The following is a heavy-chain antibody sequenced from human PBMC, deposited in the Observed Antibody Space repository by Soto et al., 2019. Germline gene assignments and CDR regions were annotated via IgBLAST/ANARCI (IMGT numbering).Heavy chain of an antibody. V-gene: IGHV3-9*01. CDR2: INWNSGSI. D-gene: IGHD6-13*01. CDR1: GVTFDDYA. J-gene: IGHJ1*01. Sequence: SLRLSCAASGVTFDDYAVHWVRQVPGKGLEWVSGINWNSGSIGYADSVKGRFAISRDNAKNSLHLQMNSLRAEDTAFYYCVKDESINWYSGHFRHWGQGTLVTVSS. CDR3: VKDESINWYSGHFRH.